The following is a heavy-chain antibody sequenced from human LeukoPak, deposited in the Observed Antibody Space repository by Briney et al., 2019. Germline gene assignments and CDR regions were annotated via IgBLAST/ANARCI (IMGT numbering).Heavy chain of an antibody. V-gene: IGHV3-21*06. J-gene: IGHJ4*02. D-gene: IGHD6-13*01. CDR1: GFTFSNYI. Sequence: GGSLRLSCAASGFTFSNYIMNWVRQAPGKGLEWVSVISSSSRYIYYADSVKGRFTISRDNAKNSLYLQMNSLRAEDTAVYYCARVSTAVSLAIEFWGQGTLVTVST. CDR2: ISSSSRYI. CDR3: ARVSTAVSLAIEF.